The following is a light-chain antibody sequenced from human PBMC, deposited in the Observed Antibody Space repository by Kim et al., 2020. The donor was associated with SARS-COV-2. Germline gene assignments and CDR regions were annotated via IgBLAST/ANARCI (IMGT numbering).Light chain of an antibody. CDR1: QSVSSIY. CDR2: GTS. J-gene: IGKJ5*01. V-gene: IGKV3-20*01. CDR3: QQYGSSPIT. Sequence: EIVLTQSPGTLSLSPGERATLSCRASQSVSSIYLAWYQQRPGQAPRLLIYGTSSRATGIPDRFSGSGSGTDFTLTISRLEPEDFAVYYCQQYGSSPITFGQGTRLEIK.